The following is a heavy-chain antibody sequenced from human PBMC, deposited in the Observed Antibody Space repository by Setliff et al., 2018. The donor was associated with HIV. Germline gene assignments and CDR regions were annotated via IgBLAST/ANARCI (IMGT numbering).Heavy chain of an antibody. V-gene: IGHV4-59*08. CDR1: GGSISSYY. J-gene: IGHJ6*03. CDR3: TRSSRYCTSTSCPYYSYYYMDV. CDR2: IYYSGST. Sequence: SETLSLTCTVSGGSISSYYWSWVRQPPGKGLEWIGYIYYSGSTNYNPSLKSRVTISVDTSKNQFSLKLSSVTAADTSVYYCTRSSRYCTSTSCPYYSYYYMDVWGKGTTVTVSS. D-gene: IGHD2-2*01.